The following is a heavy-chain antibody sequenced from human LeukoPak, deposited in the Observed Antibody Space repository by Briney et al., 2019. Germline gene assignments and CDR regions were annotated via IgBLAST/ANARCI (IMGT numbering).Heavy chain of an antibody. D-gene: IGHD4-23*01. CDR1: GFTFSSCY. Sequence: GGSLRLSCAASGFTFSSCYMNWVRQAPGKGLEWVSSISGGSNYINYADSVKGRFIISRNNAENSLSLHMNSLTSEDTAVYFCARDLILPQGGGTSFDHWGQGTLVTVSS. CDR3: ARDLILPQGGGTSFDH. V-gene: IGHV3-21*01. CDR2: ISGGSNYI. J-gene: IGHJ4*02.